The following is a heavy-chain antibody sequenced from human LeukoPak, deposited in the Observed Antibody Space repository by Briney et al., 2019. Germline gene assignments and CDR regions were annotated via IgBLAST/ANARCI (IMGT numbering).Heavy chain of an antibody. J-gene: IGHJ4*02. CDR3: ARGTSGWYSEY. CDR1: GDTFTSYD. D-gene: IGHD6-19*01. Sequence: SVKVSCKTSGDTFTSYDINWVRQAPGQGLEWMGGIIPIFVTAHYSQKFQGRVTITADEPTSTAYMELSSLRSEDTAMYYCARGTSGWYSEYWGQGTLVTVSS. CDR2: IIPIFVTA. V-gene: IGHV1-69*13.